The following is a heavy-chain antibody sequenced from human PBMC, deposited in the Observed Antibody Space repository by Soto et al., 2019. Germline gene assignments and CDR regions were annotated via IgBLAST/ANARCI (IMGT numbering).Heavy chain of an antibody. D-gene: IGHD3-3*01. Sequence: PSETLSLTCTVSGASISTSSYYWGWVRQPPGKGLEWIGSIYYSGSTYYNPSLKSRVTISVDTSKNQFSLKLSSVTAADTAVYYCARTIFGVVIILGYWGQGTLVTLSS. V-gene: IGHV4-39*01. CDR3: ARTIFGVVIILGY. CDR2: IYYSGST. CDR1: GASISTSSYY. J-gene: IGHJ4*02.